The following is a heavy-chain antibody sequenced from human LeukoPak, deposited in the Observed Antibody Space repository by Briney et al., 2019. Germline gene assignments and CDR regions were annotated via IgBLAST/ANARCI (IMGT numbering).Heavy chain of an antibody. J-gene: IGHJ4*02. D-gene: IGHD4-11*01. V-gene: IGHV1-69*04. CDR2: IIPILGIA. CDR1: GYTFTSYD. Sequence: SVKVSCKASGYTFTSYDINWVRQAPGQGLEWMGRIIPILGIANYAQMFQGRVTITADKSTSTAYMELSSLRSEDTAVYYCARASQEETWTTDYWGQGTLVTVSS. CDR3: ARASQEETWTTDY.